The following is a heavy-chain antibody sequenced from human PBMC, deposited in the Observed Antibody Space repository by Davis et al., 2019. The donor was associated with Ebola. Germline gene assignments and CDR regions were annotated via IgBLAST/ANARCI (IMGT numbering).Heavy chain of an antibody. D-gene: IGHD2-21*02. J-gene: IGHJ5*02. CDR3: ARHLNRAATATLGWFDP. Sequence: PSETLSLTCTVSGGSISTSTYYWGWIRQPPGKGLEWIGSFSFGGRTYYNPSLESRVSISVDTSRNQFSLKVTTVTAADTALFYCARHLNRAATATLGWFDPWGQGTLVTVSS. CDR1: GGSISTSTYY. CDR2: FSFGGRT. V-gene: IGHV4-39*01.